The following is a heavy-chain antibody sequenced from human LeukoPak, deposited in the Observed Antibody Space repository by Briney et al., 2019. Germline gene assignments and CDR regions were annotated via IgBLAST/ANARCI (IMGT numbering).Heavy chain of an antibody. CDR3: ARGPPLLRYFDSYWRA. J-gene: IGHJ5*02. Sequence: SETLSLTCAVYGGSLSGYYWSWIRQPPGKGLEWIGEINHSGSTNYNPSLKSRVTISVDTSKNQFSLKLSSVTAADTAVYYCARGPPLLRYFDSYWRAWGQGTLVTVSS. V-gene: IGHV4-34*01. CDR2: INHSGST. CDR1: GGSLSGYY. D-gene: IGHD3-9*01.